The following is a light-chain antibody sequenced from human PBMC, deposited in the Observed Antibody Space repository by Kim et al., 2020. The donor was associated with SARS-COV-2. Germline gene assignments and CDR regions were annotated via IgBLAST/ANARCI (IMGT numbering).Light chain of an antibody. CDR3: QQYDKWPLT. Sequence: APPGESAPLSCRASQSANSNVAWYQQKPGQAPRLLIYDASTRATDIPARFSGRGSGTDFTLTISCLQSEDFAVYYCQQYDKWPLTFGGGTKVEIK. J-gene: IGKJ4*01. CDR2: DAS. CDR1: QSANSN. V-gene: IGKV3-15*01.